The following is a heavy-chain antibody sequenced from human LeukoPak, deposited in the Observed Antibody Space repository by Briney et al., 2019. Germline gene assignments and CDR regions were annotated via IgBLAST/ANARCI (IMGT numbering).Heavy chain of an antibody. V-gene: IGHV1-69*13. CDR3: AREGLGNYLFDY. CDR1: GGTFSSYA. CDR2: IIPIFGTA. J-gene: IGHJ4*02. D-gene: IGHD3-10*01. Sequence: SVTVSCKASGGTFSSYAISWVRQAPGQGLEWMGGIIPIFGTANYAQKFQGRVTITADESTSTAYMELSSLRSEDTAVYYCAREGLGNYLFDYWGQGTLVTVSS.